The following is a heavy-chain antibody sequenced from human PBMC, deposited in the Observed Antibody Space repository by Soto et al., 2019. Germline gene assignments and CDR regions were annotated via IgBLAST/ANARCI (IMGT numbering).Heavy chain of an antibody. CDR3: ARVIGYCSSSSCYYYYGMDV. CDR1: GGSFSGYY. V-gene: IGHV4-34*01. Sequence: SETLSLTCAVYGGSFSGYYWSWIRQPPGKGLEWIGEINHSGSTNYNPSLKSRVTISVDTAKNKFSLKLSSVTAADTAVYYCARVIGYCSSSSCYYYYGMDVWGQGTTVTVSS. D-gene: IGHD2-2*01. CDR2: INHSGST. J-gene: IGHJ6*02.